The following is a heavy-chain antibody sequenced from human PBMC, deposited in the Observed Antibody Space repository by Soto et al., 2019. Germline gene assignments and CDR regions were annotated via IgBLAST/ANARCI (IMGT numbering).Heavy chain of an antibody. Sequence: ASVKVSFKASGYTFTGYYIHWVRQAPGQGLEWMGWINPNNGDTIYARKLQGRVTMTRDTSTSTAYMEMSSLTFDDTAVYYCARHSGYDYVFDYWGQGTLVTVS. CDR1: GYTFTGYY. CDR3: ARHSGYDYVFDY. J-gene: IGHJ4*02. D-gene: IGHD5-12*01. V-gene: IGHV1-2*02. CDR2: INPNNGDT.